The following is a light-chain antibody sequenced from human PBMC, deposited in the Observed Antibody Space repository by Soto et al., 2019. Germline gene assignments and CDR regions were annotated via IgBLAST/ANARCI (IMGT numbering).Light chain of an antibody. Sequence: QSALTQPASVSGSPGQSITISCTGTSSDVGSYNLVSWYQQRPGKVPKFMIYEVNKRPSGVSDRFSGSKSGNTASLTISGLQAEDEADYYCCSYARSGNTLLFGGGTKLTVL. CDR3: CSYARSGNTLL. V-gene: IGLV2-23*02. CDR2: EVN. CDR1: SSDVGSYNL. J-gene: IGLJ2*01.